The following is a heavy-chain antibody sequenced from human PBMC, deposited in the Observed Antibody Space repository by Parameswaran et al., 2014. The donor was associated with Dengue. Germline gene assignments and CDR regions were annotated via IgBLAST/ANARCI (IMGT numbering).Heavy chain of an antibody. CDR3: ARDPGYGLIDY. Sequence: WVRQAPGQGLEWMGWINTNTGNPTYAQGFTGRFVFSLDTSVSTAYLQISSLKAEDTAVYYCARDPGYGLIDYWGQGTLVTVSS. J-gene: IGHJ4*02. V-gene: IGHV7-4-1*02. CDR2: INTNTGNP. D-gene: IGHD5-12*01.